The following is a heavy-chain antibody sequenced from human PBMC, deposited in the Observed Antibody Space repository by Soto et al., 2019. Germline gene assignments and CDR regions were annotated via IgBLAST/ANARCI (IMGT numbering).Heavy chain of an antibody. D-gene: IGHD6-13*01. Sequence: EVQLLESGGGLVQPGGSLRLSCAGSEFTSSRYALSWVRQAPGEGLEWVSGISGTGDSTYYADSEKGRFTVSRDNSKNTLYLQMHSLRAEDTAVYYCAKYAGNYYHYYYMHVRGKGTTVTVSS. CDR3: AKYAGNYYHYYYMHV. CDR1: EFTSSRYA. CDR2: ISGTGDST. J-gene: IGHJ6*03. V-gene: IGHV3-23*01.